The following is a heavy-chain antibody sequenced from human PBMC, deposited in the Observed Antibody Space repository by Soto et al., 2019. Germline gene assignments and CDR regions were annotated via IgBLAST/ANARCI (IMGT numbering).Heavy chain of an antibody. CDR3: AKGTTVTPWRYLDL. CDR1: RFAFSSYA. Sequence: QEQLVESGGGVVKPGKSLRLSCAASRFAFSSYAMHWVRQAPGKGLEGLAVISYDGGYENYADSVKGRFTVSRDNSKKTLWLQINSLRPEDTALYYCAKGTTVTPWRYLDLWGQGTLVTVSS. J-gene: IGHJ2*01. D-gene: IGHD4-17*01. CDR2: ISYDGGYE. V-gene: IGHV3-30*18.